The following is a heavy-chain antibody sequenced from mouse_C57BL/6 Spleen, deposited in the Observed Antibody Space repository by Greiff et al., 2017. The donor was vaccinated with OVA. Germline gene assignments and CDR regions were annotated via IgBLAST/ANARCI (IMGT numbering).Heavy chain of an antibody. CDR1: GFTFSDYG. V-gene: IGHV5-17*01. CDR2: ISTGSSPT. CDR3: ARQGVTTGDY. D-gene: IGHD2-2*01. J-gene: IGHJ2*01. Sequence: EVQLVESGGGLVKPGGSLKLSCAASGFTFSDYGMHWVRQAPEKGLEWVAYISTGSSPTYYAHTVKGRSPISRDNAKNTLFLQMTSLRSEDTAVYYCARQGVTTGDYWGQGTTLTVSS.